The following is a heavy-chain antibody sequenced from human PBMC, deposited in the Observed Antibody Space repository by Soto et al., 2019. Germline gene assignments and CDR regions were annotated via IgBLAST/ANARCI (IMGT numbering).Heavy chain of an antibody. CDR1: GVTFTNLA. CDR2: ISGDGLHT. D-gene: IGHD2-15*01. Sequence: GSLRLSCAASGVTFTNLAMSWVRQPPGKGLEWVSTISGDGLHTYYADSVKGRFAISRDSPKNMLYLQMDRLRAEDTAIYYCTNDIVVVMTANNYWGLGTPVTVSS. J-gene: IGHJ4*02. CDR3: TNDIVVVMTANNY. V-gene: IGHV3-23*01.